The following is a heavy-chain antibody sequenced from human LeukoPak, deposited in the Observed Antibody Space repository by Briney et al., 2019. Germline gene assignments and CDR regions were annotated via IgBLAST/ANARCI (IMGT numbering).Heavy chain of an antibody. D-gene: IGHD3-16*02. CDR1: GFTFSSYA. J-gene: IGHJ4*02. CDR2: ISGSGGST. V-gene: IGHV3-23*01. Sequence: PGGSLRLSCAASGFTFSSYAMSWVRLAPGKGLEWVSAISGSGGSTYYADSVKGRFTISRDNSKNTLYLQMNSLRAEDTAVYYCAKNYDYVWGSYRHNYFDYWGQGTLVTVSS. CDR3: AKNYDYVWGSYRHNYFDY.